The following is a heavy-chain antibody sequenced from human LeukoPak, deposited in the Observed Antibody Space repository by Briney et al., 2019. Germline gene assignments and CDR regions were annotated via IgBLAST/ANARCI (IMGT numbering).Heavy chain of an antibody. D-gene: IGHD6-19*01. CDR3: ARGSSDSSGWYNFDY. V-gene: IGHV4-59*01. Sequence: PSETLSLTCTVSSGSISSYYWSWIRQPPGKGLEGIGYIYYSGSTNYNPSLKSRVTISVDTSKNQFSLKLSSVTAADTAVYYCARGSSDSSGWYNFDYWGQGTLVTVSS. CDR1: SGSISSYY. CDR2: IYYSGST. J-gene: IGHJ4*02.